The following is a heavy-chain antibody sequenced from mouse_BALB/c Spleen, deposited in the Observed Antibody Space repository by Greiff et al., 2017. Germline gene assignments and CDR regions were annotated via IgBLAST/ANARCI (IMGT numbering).Heavy chain of an antibody. CDR3: AREDYYGSRDY. D-gene: IGHD1-1*01. Sequence: EVQVVESGGGLVQPGGSRKLSCAASGFTFSSFGMHWVRQAPEKGLEWVAYISSGSSTIYYADTVKGRFTISRDNPKNTLFLQMTSLRSEDTAMYYCAREDYYGSRDYWGQGTTLTVSS. CDR1: GFTFSSFG. V-gene: IGHV5-17*02. CDR2: ISSGSSTI. J-gene: IGHJ2*01.